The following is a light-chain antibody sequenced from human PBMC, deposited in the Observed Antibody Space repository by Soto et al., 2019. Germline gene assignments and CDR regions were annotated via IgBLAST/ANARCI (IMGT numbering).Light chain of an antibody. CDR1: SSDVGGYNY. CDR2: DVS. J-gene: IGLJ1*01. V-gene: IGLV2-14*01. Sequence: QSALTQPASVSGSPGQSITISCTGTSSDVGGYNYVSWYQQHPGKAPKLMIYDVSNRPSGVSNRFSGSKSGNTASLTISGLQAEDEADYYCSSYKSSSTPVCVFGTGTKLTVL. CDR3: SSYKSSSTPVCV.